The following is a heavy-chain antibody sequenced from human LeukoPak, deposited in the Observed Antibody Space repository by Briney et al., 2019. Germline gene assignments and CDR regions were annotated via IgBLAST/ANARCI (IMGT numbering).Heavy chain of an antibody. Sequence: SQTLSLTCTVSGGSISSSSYYWGWIRQPPGKGLEWIGSIYYSGSTYYNPSPKSRVTISVDTSKNQFSLKLSSVTAADTAVYYCARRAGGSYIAYYYYYMDVWGKGTTVTVSS. J-gene: IGHJ6*03. CDR3: ARRAGGSYIAYYYYYMDV. V-gene: IGHV4-39*01. D-gene: IGHD1-26*01. CDR2: IYYSGST. CDR1: GGSISSSSYY.